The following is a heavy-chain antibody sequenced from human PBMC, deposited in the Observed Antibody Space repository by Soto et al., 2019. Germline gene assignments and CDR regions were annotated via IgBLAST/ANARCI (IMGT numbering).Heavy chain of an antibody. D-gene: IGHD2-15*01. CDR1: GGSFSGYY. V-gene: IGHV4-34*01. J-gene: IGHJ6*03. CDR2: INHSGST. Sequence: QVQLQQWGAGLLKPTETLSLTCAVYGGSFSGYYWSWIRQPPGKGLEWIGEINHSGSTNYNPSLNSRVTISVDTSKNQFSLKLSSVTAADTAVYYCARRQGYCSGGSCYSGYYYYYMDVWGKGTTVTVSS. CDR3: ARRQGYCSGGSCYSGYYYYYMDV.